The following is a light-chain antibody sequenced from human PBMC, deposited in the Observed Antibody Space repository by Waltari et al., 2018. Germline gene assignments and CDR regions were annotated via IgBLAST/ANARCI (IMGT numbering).Light chain of an antibody. Sequence: NFMLTQPRGVSESPGKTVTISCTRNSGSIASDSGQWFQQRPGSAPTIVIYEDNQRPSGVPDRFSGSIDSSSNSASLTISGLKTEDEADYYCQSYDTGTWFFGGGTRLTVL. V-gene: IGLV6-57*03. CDR2: EDN. J-gene: IGLJ2*01. CDR1: SGSIASDS. CDR3: QSYDTGTWF.